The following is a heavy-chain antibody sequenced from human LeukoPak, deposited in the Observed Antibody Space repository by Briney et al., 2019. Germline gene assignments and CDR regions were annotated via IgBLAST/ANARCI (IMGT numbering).Heavy chain of an antibody. CDR3: ATDLLDY. CDR2: IQRKTDGGTT. Sequence: GGSLRLSCAASGFTFSNAGMSWVRQSPGEGLEWVGRIQRKTDGGTTHYAAPVKGRFTISRDDSKNMVYLQMNSLPTEDTAVYYCATDLLDYWGQGTLVTVSS. J-gene: IGHJ4*02. CDR1: GFTFSNAG. V-gene: IGHV3-15*01.